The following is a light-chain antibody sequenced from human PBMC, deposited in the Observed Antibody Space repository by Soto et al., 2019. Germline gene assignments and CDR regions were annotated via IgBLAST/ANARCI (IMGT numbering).Light chain of an antibody. J-gene: IGKJ4*01. V-gene: IGKV1-5*03. Sequence: DIPITQSPSTLSASVGDRVTITCRASQSISVWLAWYQQKPGKAPKLLIYKASTLESGVPSRFSGSGSGAEFTLTISNLQPDDSATYFCQHFYSYPVAFGGGTKVEI. CDR2: KAS. CDR3: QHFYSYPVA. CDR1: QSISVW.